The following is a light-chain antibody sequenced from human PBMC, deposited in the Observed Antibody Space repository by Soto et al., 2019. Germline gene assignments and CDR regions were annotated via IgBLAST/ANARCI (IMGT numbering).Light chain of an antibody. Sequence: QSALTQPASESGSPGQSITISCTGTSSDVGGYNYVSWYQQHPGKAPKLILYEVSNRPTGVSNRFSGSKSGHTASLTISGLQSEDEADYFCTSYTSSSTLDVFGTGTKLTVL. CDR1: SSDVGGYNY. J-gene: IGLJ1*01. CDR3: TSYTSSSTLDV. V-gene: IGLV2-14*01. CDR2: EVS.